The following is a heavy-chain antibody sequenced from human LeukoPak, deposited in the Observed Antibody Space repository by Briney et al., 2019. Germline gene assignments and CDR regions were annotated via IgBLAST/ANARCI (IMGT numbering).Heavy chain of an antibody. CDR2: IDGGGSST. CDR3: ARGPGSSGGAYVGDY. Sequence: PGGSLRLSCGASGFTFSYHWMHWVRHVPGKGLVWVSRIDGGGSSTSYADSVKGRFSISRDNAKSTLYLQMSSLRAEDTALYYCARGPGSSGGAYVGDYWGPGTLVTVSS. D-gene: IGHD3-22*01. CDR1: GFTFSYHW. V-gene: IGHV3-74*01. J-gene: IGHJ4*01.